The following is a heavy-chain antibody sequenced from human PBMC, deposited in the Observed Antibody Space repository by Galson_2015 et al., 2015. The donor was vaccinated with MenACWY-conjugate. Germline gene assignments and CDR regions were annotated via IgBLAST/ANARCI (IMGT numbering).Heavy chain of an antibody. J-gene: IGHJ4*02. CDR2: IYPGDSGT. D-gene: IGHD3-10*01. Sequence: QSGAEVTKPGESLQISCKASGYSFTNYWIGWLRQMPGEGLEWMGIIYPGDSGTRYSPSFQGQVTISADKSISTAYLQYSSLKASDTATYYCVRLLGLWFGDYWGQGTLVTVSS. CDR3: VRLLGLWFGDY. CDR1: GYSFTNYW. V-gene: IGHV5-51*01.